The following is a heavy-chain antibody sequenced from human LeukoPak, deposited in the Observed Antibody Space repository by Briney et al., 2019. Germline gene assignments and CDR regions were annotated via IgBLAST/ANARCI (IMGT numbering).Heavy chain of an antibody. CDR1: GFTFSSYA. D-gene: IGHD5-18*01. Sequence: RGSLRLSCAASGFTFSSYAMNWVRQAPGKGLEYVSAISSNGGSTYYANSVKGRFTISRDNSKNTLYLQMGSLRAEDMAVYYCARIHSYGQSDYWGQGTLVTVSS. J-gene: IGHJ4*02. V-gene: IGHV3-64*01. CDR2: ISSNGGST. CDR3: ARIHSYGQSDY.